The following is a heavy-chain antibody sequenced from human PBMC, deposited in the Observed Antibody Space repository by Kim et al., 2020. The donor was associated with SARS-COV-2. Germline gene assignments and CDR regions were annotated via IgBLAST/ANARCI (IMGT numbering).Heavy chain of an antibody. CDR1: GYTFTSYY. J-gene: IGHJ6*02. CDR2: INPSGGST. V-gene: IGHV1-46*01. D-gene: IGHD6-13*01. CDR3: ARDVPPIAAADPFYYYYGMDV. Sequence: ASVKVSCKASGYTFTSYYMHWVRQAPGQGLEWMGIINPSGGSTSYAQKFQGRVTMTRDTSTSTVYMELSSLRSEDTAEYYCARDVPPIAAADPFYYYYGMDVWGQGTTVTVSS.